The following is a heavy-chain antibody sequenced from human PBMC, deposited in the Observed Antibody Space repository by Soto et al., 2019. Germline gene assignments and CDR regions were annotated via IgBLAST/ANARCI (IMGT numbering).Heavy chain of an antibody. CDR1: GFNFDSYY. D-gene: IGHD1-1*01. CDR2: IKQDGSYS. Sequence: PGGSLRLSCAASGFNFDSYYMAWVRQAPGKGLEWVANIKQDGSYSNYVDSLKGRFTISRDNAKNSLYLQMNNLRAEDSGVYFCARDTTGILDYWGQGALVTVSS. CDR3: ARDTTGILDY. J-gene: IGHJ4*02. V-gene: IGHV3-7*01.